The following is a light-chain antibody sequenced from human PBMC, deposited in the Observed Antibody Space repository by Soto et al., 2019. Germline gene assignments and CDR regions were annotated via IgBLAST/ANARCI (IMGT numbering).Light chain of an antibody. Sequence: QSVLTQPASVSGSPGQSVTISCTGTSSDVGGFDFVSWYQKHPGKAPKLVIYEVSLRPSGVSDRFSGSKSANTASLTISGLQAEDGSDYYCSSYTNSGNLVFGGGTKLTVL. V-gene: IGLV2-14*01. CDR3: SSYTNSGNLV. CDR2: EVS. J-gene: IGLJ2*01. CDR1: SSDVGGFDF.